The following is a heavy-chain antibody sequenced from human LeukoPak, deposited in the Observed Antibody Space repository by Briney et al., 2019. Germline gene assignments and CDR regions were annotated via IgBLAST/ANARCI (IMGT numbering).Heavy chain of an antibody. J-gene: IGHJ4*02. Sequence: PGGSLRLSCAASGFTFSSYAMHWVRQAPGKGLEWVAVISYDGSNKYYADSVKGRFTISRDNSKNTLYLQMNSLRAEDTAVYYCARAPYYYGSGDYWGQGTLVTVSS. CDR1: GFTFSSYA. CDR2: ISYDGSNK. CDR3: ARAPYYYGSGDY. D-gene: IGHD3-10*01. V-gene: IGHV3-30-3*01.